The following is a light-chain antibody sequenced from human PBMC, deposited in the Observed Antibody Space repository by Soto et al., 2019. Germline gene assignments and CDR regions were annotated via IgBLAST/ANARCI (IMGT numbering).Light chain of an antibody. Sequence: QSALTQPPSASGSPGQSVTISCTGSSSDVGGYKYVSWYQQYPGKAPKLMIYEVSERPSGVPDRFSGSKSGNTACLTVSGLQAEDEADYYCSSYAGSNNLVFGGGTKLTVL. V-gene: IGLV2-8*01. CDR2: EVS. J-gene: IGLJ2*01. CDR1: SSDVGGYKY. CDR3: SSYAGSNNLV.